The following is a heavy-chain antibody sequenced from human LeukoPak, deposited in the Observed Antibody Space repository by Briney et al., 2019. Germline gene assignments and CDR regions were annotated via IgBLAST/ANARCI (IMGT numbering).Heavy chain of an antibody. CDR3: ARGAGYCSSTSCSHLDY. J-gene: IGHJ4*02. Sequence: ETLSLTCTVSGGSISSYHWSWIRQPPGKGLEWIGYIYYSGSTNYNPSLKSRVTISVDTSKNQFSLKLSSVTAADTAVYYCARGAGYCSSTSCSHLDYWGQGTLVTVSS. CDR1: GGSISSYH. CDR2: IYYSGST. V-gene: IGHV4-59*01. D-gene: IGHD2-2*01.